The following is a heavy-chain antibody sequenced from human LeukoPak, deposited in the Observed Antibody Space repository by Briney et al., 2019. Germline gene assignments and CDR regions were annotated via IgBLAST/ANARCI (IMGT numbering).Heavy chain of an antibody. J-gene: IGHJ6*02. CDR3: ARVWGSMVTGALYNSYGMDV. CDR1: GYTFTSYG. Sequence: ASVKVSCKASGYTFTSYGINWVRQAPGQGLEWMVWISGYNGNTNYAQNLQGRVTMTTDTSTSTAYMELRSLRSDDTAVYYCARVWGSMVTGALYNSYGMDVWGQGTTVTVSS. D-gene: IGHD5-18*01. V-gene: IGHV1-18*01. CDR2: ISGYNGNT.